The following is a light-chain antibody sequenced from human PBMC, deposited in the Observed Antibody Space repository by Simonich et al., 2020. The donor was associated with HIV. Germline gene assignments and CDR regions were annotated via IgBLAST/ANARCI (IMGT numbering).Light chain of an antibody. J-gene: IGKJ1*01. V-gene: IGKV1-12*01. CDR3: QQAINFPRT. CDR1: QGISRW. Sequence: DIQMTQSPSSVSASVGDRVTITFRASQGISRWLAWYQQRPGKAPKLLMYAASSLQSGVPSRFSGSGSGTKFTLTISSLQPEDFATYYCQQAINFPRTFGQGTKVEVK. CDR2: AAS.